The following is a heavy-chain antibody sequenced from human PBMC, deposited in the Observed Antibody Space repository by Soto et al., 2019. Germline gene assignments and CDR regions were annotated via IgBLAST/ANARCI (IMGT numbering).Heavy chain of an antibody. J-gene: IGHJ4*02. V-gene: IGHV4-31*02. CDR3: GREALD. CDR2: NYYSGIT. Sequence: WTWILQHPGKGLEWIGYNYYSGITYYNPSLNSRITISVDTSKNQFSLKLSSVSAADTAVYYCGREALDWGQGTLVTVSS.